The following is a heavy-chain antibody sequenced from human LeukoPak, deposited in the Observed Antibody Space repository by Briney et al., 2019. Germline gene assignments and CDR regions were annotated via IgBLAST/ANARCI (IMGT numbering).Heavy chain of an antibody. J-gene: IGHJ6*02. CDR2: IYSSGST. Sequence: NPSETLSLTCTVSGASIRTYYWNWIRQPAGKGLEWIGRIYSSGSTNYNPSLKSRVTMSVDTSKNQFSLRLSSVTAADTAVYYCARGGRGSGDYYYYYGMDVWGQGTTVTVSS. V-gene: IGHV4-4*07. CDR1: GASIRTYY. D-gene: IGHD2-15*01. CDR3: ARGGRGSGDYYYYYGMDV.